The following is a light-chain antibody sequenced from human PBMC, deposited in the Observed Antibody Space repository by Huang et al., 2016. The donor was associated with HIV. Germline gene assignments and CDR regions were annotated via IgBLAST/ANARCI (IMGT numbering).Light chain of an antibody. CDR2: AAS. CDR3: QQYNKWPPEYT. Sequence: VMMSQSPDTLAASPGERVTLSCGASQSVNTNLAWYQQKPGQPPRLRIHAASTRATGVPARVAGSGSGTEFTLTIDSLQSDDFAVYYCQQYNKWPPEYTFGQGTRLEIK. CDR1: QSVNTN. V-gene: IGKV3-15*01. J-gene: IGKJ2*01.